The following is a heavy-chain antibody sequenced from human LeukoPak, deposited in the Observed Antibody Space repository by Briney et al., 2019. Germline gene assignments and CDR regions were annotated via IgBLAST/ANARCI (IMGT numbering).Heavy chain of an antibody. CDR2: ISYDGSNK. CDR1: GFTFSSYA. J-gene: IGHJ4*02. Sequence: PGGSLRLSCAASGFTFSSYAMHWVRQAPGKGLEWVAVISYDGSNKYYADSVKGRFTISRDNSNNTLYLQMNSLRAEDTAVYYCASYSTTGGDIAYWGQGTLVTVSS. CDR3: ASYSTTGGDIAY. V-gene: IGHV3-30*04. D-gene: IGHD3-16*01.